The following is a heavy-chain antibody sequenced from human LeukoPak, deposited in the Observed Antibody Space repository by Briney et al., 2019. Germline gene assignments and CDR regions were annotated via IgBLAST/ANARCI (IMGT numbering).Heavy chain of an antibody. J-gene: IGHJ4*02. D-gene: IGHD1-20*01. CDR3: ARITGIPR. CDR2: INSDGSST. Sequence: GGSLRLSCAASGFTFSSYWMHWVRQAPGKGLAWVSRINSDGSSTSYADSVKGRFTISRDNAKNTLYLQMNSLRAEDTAVYYCARITGIPRWGQGTLVTVSS. CDR1: GFTFSSYW. V-gene: IGHV3-74*01.